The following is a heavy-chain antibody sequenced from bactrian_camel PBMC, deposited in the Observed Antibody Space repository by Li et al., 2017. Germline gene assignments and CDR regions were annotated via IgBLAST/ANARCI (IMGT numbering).Heavy chain of an antibody. CDR1: GFTFSTYD. J-gene: IGHJ4*01. V-gene: IGHV3S6*01. CDR3: VKDLCPDGMGWVCGVVRFDAGYGN. CDR2: IDSDGTDT. Sequence: HVQLVESGGGLVQPGGSLRLSCATSGFTFSTYDMNWVRQAPGKGLEWVSSIDSDGTDTYYTDSVKGRFTISKDNAKNTLYLQLNSLKTEDTAMYYCVKDLCPDGMGWVCGVVRFDAGYGNWGQGTQVTVS. D-gene: IGHD5*01.